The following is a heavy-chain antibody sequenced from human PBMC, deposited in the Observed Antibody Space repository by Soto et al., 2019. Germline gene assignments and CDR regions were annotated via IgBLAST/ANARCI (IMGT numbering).Heavy chain of an antibody. Sequence: GGSLRLSCAASGFTFSSHSMNWVRQAPGKGLEWVSYISSSIATIYYADSVKGRFTISRDNAKNSLYLQMNSLRAEDTAVYYCARDLLKWPYCSGGSCYSAGANWFDPWGQGTLVTVSS. D-gene: IGHD2-15*01. J-gene: IGHJ5*02. V-gene: IGHV3-48*01. CDR1: GFTFSSHS. CDR3: ARDLLKWPYCSGGSCYSAGANWFDP. CDR2: ISSSIATI.